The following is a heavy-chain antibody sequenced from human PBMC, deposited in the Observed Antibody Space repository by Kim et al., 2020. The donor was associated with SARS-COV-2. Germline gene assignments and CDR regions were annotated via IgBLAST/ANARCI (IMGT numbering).Heavy chain of an antibody. CDR3: AKDGRGDY. CDR2: ISTGGVST. Sequence: GGSLRLSCAASGFFFTSYAMSWVRQAPGKGLEWVSSISTGGVSTYYADSVKGRFSISRDNSKNTPYLQMNSLRAEDTAVYYCAKDGRGDYWGQGTLVTVSS. V-gene: IGHV3-23*01. D-gene: IGHD5-12*01. J-gene: IGHJ4*02. CDR1: GFFFTSYA.